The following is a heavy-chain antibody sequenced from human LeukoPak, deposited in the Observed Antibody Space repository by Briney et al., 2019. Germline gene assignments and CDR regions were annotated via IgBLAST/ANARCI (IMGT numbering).Heavy chain of an antibody. CDR1: GFTVSSNY. CDR2: IYSGGST. CDR3: ARPRGTAMVGLGFDY. J-gene: IGHJ4*02. Sequence: GGSLRLSCAASGFTVSSNYMSWVRQAPGKGLEWVSVIYSGGSTYYADSVKGRFTISRDNSKNTLYLQMNSLRAEDTAVYYCARPRGTAMVGLGFDYWGQGTLVTVSS. V-gene: IGHV3-66*02. D-gene: IGHD5-18*01.